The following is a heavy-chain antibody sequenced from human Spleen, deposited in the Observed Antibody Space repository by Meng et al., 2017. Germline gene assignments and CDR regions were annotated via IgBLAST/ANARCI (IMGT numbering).Heavy chain of an antibody. D-gene: IGHD1-26*01. Sequence: VTPVQGGSEVNDPGASVKVSCKASGYTFPDYWLNWVRRAPGQGLEWMGRINPKSGDTHYEQRFQGRVTMTGDTSISTAYMELSGLRSDDTAIYYCARGIGSWYYFDYWGQGTLVTVSS. J-gene: IGHJ4*02. V-gene: IGHV1-2*06. CDR1: GYTFPDYW. CDR2: INPKSGDT. CDR3: ARGIGSWYYFDY.